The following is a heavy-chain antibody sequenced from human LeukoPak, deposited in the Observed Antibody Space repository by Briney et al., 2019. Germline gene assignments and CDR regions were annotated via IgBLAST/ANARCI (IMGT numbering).Heavy chain of an antibody. CDR2: INHSGST. D-gene: IGHD5-18*01. CDR3: ARGVTGHNYGYDY. J-gene: IGHJ4*02. V-gene: IGHV4-34*01. Sequence: PSETLSLTCAVYGGSFSGYYWSWIRQPPGKGLEWIGEINHSGSTNYNPSLKSRVTISVDTSKNQFSLKLSSVTAADTAVYYCARGVTGHNYGYDYWGQGTLVTVSS. CDR1: GGSFSGYY.